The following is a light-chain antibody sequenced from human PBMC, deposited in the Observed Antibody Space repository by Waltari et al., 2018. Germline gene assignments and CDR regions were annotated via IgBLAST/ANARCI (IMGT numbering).Light chain of an antibody. CDR1: QSVSSN. CDR2: GAS. J-gene: IGKJ4*01. CDR3: QQYNNWPALT. V-gene: IGKV3-15*01. Sequence: EIVMTQSPATLSVSPGERATLSCRASQSVSSNLAWYQQKPGQATRLLIYGASTRATGIAARFSGSGSGTEFTLTISSLQSEDFAVYYCQQYNNWPALTFGGGTKVENK.